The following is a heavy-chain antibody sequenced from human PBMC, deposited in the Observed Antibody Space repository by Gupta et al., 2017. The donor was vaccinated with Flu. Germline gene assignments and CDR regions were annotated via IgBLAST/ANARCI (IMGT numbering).Heavy chain of an antibody. CDR3: ARVFFFFFFFFFFFYFDL. D-gene: IGHD3-3*01. CDR2: IKHTGSA. V-gene: IGHV4-34*01. Sequence: FSGYYWTWIRQPPGKGLEWLGEIKHTGSAYYNPSLESRGSISVDTSKKQFSLKLRSVTAADTAVYYCARVFFFFFFFFFFFYFDLWGRGTLVTVSS. J-gene: IGHJ2*01. CDR1: FSGYY.